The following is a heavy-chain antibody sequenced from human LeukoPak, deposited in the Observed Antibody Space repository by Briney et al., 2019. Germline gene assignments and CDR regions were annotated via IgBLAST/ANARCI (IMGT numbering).Heavy chain of an antibody. V-gene: IGHV1-69*13. CDR3: ARTHQDYDILTGYYYYYMDV. D-gene: IGHD3-9*01. Sequence: SVKVSCKASGGTFSSYAISWVRQAPGQGLEWMGGIIPIFGTANYAQKFQGRVTITADESTSTAYMELSSLRSEDTAVYYCARTHQDYDILTGYYYYYMDVWGKGTTVTISS. CDR2: IIPIFGTA. CDR1: GGTFSSYA. J-gene: IGHJ6*03.